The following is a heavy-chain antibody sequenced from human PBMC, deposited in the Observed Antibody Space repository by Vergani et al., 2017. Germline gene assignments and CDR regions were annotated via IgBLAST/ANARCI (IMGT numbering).Heavy chain of an antibody. D-gene: IGHD3-10*01. V-gene: IGHV1-2*02. CDR3: VRGGSFDWLDA. Sequence: QVQLVQSGAEVKKPGAAVKVSCKASGYYFTDNDLHWVRQAPGQGLEWMGRITPQNGGTQYAEKFKGRVTMTRDTSITTAYMELTSLTSDDTAVYYCVRGGSFDWLDAWGQGTLVTVSS. CDR1: GYYFTDND. CDR2: ITPQNGGT. J-gene: IGHJ5*02.